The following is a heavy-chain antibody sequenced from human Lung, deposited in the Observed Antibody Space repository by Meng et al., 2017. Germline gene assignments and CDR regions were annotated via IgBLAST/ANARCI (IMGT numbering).Heavy chain of an antibody. CDR1: VGSFSDYY. CDR2: INHSGST. D-gene: IGHD3-22*01. CDR3: ARGRSSGYYSPLDY. J-gene: IGHJ4*02. Sequence: SETLSLTCAVYVGSFSDYYWTWIRQSPGKELEWIGHINHSGSTNYNPSLKSRLTMSVDTSKNQFSLKLSSVTAADTAVYYCARGRSSGYYSPLDYWGQGTLVTVSS. V-gene: IGHV4-34*01.